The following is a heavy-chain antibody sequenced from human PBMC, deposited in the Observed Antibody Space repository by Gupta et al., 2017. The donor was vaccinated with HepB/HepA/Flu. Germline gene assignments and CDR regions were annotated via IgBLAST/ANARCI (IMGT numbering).Heavy chain of an antibody. Sequence: QVQLQESGPGLVKPSETLSLTCAVSGGSISSNSDYWGWIRQPPGKGPEWIGSIYYSGSTYYNPSLKNRVTISVDTSKNQFSLKLSSVTAADTAMYYCARTVEMGNLAPYYWGQGTLVTVSS. J-gene: IGHJ4*02. V-gene: IGHV4-39*01. D-gene: IGHD5-24*01. CDR3: ARTVEMGNLAPYY. CDR2: IYYSGST. CDR1: GGSISSNSDY.